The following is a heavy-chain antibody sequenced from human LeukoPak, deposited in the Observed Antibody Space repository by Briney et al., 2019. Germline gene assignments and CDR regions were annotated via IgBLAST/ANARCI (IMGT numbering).Heavy chain of an antibody. CDR3: ARVQYYDFWSGYYSLRSFDY. Sequence: GGSLRLSCAASGFTFGSYSMNWVRQAPGKGLEWVSSISSSSSYIYYADSVKGRFTISRDNAKNSLYLQMNSLRAEDTAVYYCARVQYYDFWSGYYSLRSFDYWGQGTLVTVSS. J-gene: IGHJ4*02. CDR1: GFTFGSYS. CDR2: ISSSSSYI. D-gene: IGHD3-3*01. V-gene: IGHV3-21*01.